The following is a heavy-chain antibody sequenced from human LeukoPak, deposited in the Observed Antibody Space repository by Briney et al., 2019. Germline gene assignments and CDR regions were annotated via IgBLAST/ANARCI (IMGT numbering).Heavy chain of an antibody. CDR2: ISYIGST. CDR3: AGQDYYGSGMG. D-gene: IGHD3-10*01. V-gene: IGHV4-59*08. CDR1: ADSFSSHY. J-gene: IGHJ4*02. Sequence: PSETLSLTCAVSADSFSSHYWTWIRQPPGKGLEWIGYISYIGSTNYNPSLKSRVTISIDTSKNQFSLKLSSVTAADTAVYYCAGQDYYGSGMGWGQGTLVTVSS.